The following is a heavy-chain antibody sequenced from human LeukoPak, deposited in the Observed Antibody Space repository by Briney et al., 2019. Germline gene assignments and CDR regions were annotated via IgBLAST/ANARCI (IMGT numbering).Heavy chain of an antibody. CDR3: ARDYPTSGIVTIFDC. CDR1: GFTFSSYA. J-gene: IGHJ4*02. Sequence: GGSLRLSCAASGFTFSSYAMSWVRQAPGKGLEWVSAISGSGGSTYYADSVKGRFTIPRDNSKNTLYLQMNSLRAEDTAVYYCARDYPTSGIVTIFDCWGQGTLVTVSS. CDR2: ISGSGGST. V-gene: IGHV3-23*01. D-gene: IGHD1-1*01.